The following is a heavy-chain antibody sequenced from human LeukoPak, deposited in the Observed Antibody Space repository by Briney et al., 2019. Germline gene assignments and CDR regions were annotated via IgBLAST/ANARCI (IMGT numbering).Heavy chain of an antibody. CDR1: GFTFSSYS. V-gene: IGHV3-21*01. CDR2: ISSSSSYI. D-gene: IGHD1-7*01. Sequence: GGSLRLSCAASGFTFSSYSMTWVRQAPGKGLEWVSSISSSSSYIYYADSVKGRFTISRDNAKNSLYLQMNSLRAEDTAVYYCARGLPNWNYEAWGQGTLVTVSS. CDR3: ARGLPNWNYEA. J-gene: IGHJ5*02.